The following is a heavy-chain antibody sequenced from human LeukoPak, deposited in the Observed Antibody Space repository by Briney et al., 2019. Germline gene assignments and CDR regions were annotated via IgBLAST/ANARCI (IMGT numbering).Heavy chain of an antibody. Sequence: ASVKVSCKASGYSFTNYYMHWVRQAPGQGLEWMGIINPRGGSTRYAQKFQGRVTMTRDTSTTTVYMDLNSLRSEDTAVYYCARDHYHKIHSVMVTAPDYWGQGTLVIVSS. CDR3: ARDHYHKIHSVMVTAPDY. J-gene: IGHJ4*02. CDR1: GYSFTNYY. CDR2: INPRGGST. D-gene: IGHD2-21*02. V-gene: IGHV1-46*01.